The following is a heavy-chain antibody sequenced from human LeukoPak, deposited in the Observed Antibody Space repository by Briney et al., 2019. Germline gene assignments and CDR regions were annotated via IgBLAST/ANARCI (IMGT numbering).Heavy chain of an antibody. CDR1: GFTFSSYS. J-gene: IGHJ6*02. D-gene: IGHD3-3*01. V-gene: IGHV3-48*01. Sequence: PGGSLRLSCAASGFTFSSYSMNWVRQAPGKGLEWVSYISSSSSTIYYADSVKGRFTISRDNSKNTLYLQMNSLRAEDTAVYYCARECDFWSGYYGCYYYGMDVWGQGTTVTVSS. CDR2: ISSSSSTI. CDR3: ARECDFWSGYYGCYYYGMDV.